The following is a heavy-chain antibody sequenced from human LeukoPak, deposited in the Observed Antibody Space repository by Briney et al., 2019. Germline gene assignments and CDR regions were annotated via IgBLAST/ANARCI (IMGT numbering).Heavy chain of an antibody. D-gene: IGHD2-2*01. CDR1: GYTFTSYD. J-gene: IGHJ4*02. V-gene: IGHV1-8*01. CDR2: MNPNSGNT. Sequence: VASVKVSCKASGYTFTSYDINWVRQATGQGLEWMGWMNPNSGNTGYAQKFQGRVTITTDESTSTAYMELSSLRSEDTAVYYCARGPIVVVPAAQTYYFDYWGQGTLVTVSS. CDR3: ARGPIVVVPAAQTYYFDY.